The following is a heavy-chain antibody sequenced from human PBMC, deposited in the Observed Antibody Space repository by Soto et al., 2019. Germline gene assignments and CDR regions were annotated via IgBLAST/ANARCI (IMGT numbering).Heavy chain of an antibody. Sequence: SETLSLTCTVSGGSTNSYYWSWIRQPPGRGLEWIGYIYHSGSTNYSPSLKSRVTMSLDTSKNQFSLKLSSVTAADTAVYYCARGGHGFDYWGQGILVTVSS. D-gene: IGHD2-8*01. V-gene: IGHV4-59*01. CDR1: GGSTNSYY. J-gene: IGHJ4*02. CDR2: IYHSGST. CDR3: ARGGHGFDY.